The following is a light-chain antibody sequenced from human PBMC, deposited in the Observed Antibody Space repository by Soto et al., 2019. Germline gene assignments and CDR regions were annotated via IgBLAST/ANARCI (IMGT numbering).Light chain of an antibody. Sequence: EIVMTQSPATLSVSPWERATLSFRASQSVSGNLAWYQQKPGQAPRLLIYDASTMATGIPARFSGSGSGTEFTLTISSLQSEDFALYFCQQHNNWPITFGQGTRLEIK. CDR2: DAS. CDR3: QQHNNWPIT. J-gene: IGKJ5*01. CDR1: QSVSGN. V-gene: IGKV3-15*01.